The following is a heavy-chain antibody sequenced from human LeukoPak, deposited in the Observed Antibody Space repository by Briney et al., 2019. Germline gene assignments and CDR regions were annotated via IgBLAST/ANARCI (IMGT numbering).Heavy chain of an antibody. J-gene: IGHJ6*02. V-gene: IGHV3-66*01. CDR3: ARRKVVSAYYYGMDV. D-gene: IGHD2-2*01. Sequence: GRSLRLSCAASGFTVSSQYMSWVRQAPGKGLEWVSVIYTGGTTHYADSVKGRFTISRDNAKNTLYLQMNSLRAEDTAVYYCARRKVVSAYYYGMDVWGQGTTVTVSS. CDR1: GFTVSSQY. CDR2: IYTGGTT.